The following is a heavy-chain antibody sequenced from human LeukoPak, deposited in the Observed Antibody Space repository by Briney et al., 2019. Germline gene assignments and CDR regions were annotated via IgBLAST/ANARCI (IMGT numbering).Heavy chain of an antibody. CDR3: AREHDYGDSYFDY. CDR2: IIPIFGTA. V-gene: IGHV1-69*05. D-gene: IGHD4-17*01. J-gene: IGHJ4*02. Sequence: GASVKVSCKASGGTFSSYAISWVRQAPGQGLEWMGGIIPIFGTANYAQKFQGRVTITTDESTSTAYMELSSLRSEDTAVYYCAREHDYGDSYFDYWGQGTLVTVSS. CDR1: GGTFSSYA.